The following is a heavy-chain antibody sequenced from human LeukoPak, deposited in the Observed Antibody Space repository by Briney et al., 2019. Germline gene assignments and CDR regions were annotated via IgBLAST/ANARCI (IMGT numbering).Heavy chain of an antibody. Sequence: ASVKVSCKASGGTFSSYAISWVRQAPGQGLEWLGWISVYNGDTNYAQKFQGRVTMTTDTSTSTAYLELWSLRSDDTAVYYCARDRPGWNGFDWLLSFEYTGQGTLVTVSS. J-gene: IGHJ4*02. CDR1: GGTFSSYA. CDR2: ISVYNGDT. V-gene: IGHV1-18*01. D-gene: IGHD3-9*01. CDR3: ARDRPGWNGFDWLLSFEY.